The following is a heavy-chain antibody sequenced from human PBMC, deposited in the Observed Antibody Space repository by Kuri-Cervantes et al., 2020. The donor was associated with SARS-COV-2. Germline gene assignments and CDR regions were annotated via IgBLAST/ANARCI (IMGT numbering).Heavy chain of an antibody. CDR3: ARVVSGYSYGLYPFDS. Sequence: LSLTCAASGFTFSNAWMNWVRQAPGKGLEWLSYISQSSDAIYYADSVKGRFTISRDNAKNSLYLQMNSLRAGDTAVYYCARVVSGYSYGLYPFDSWGQGTLVTVSS. D-gene: IGHD5-18*01. V-gene: IGHV3-48*01. J-gene: IGHJ4*02. CDR1: GFTFSNAW. CDR2: ISQSSDAI.